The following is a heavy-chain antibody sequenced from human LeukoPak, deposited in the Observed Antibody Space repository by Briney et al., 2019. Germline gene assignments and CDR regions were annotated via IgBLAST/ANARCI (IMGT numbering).Heavy chain of an antibody. CDR1: GFIFSTYT. CDR3: VGDQVGNVGWLT. V-gene: IGHV3-64D*06. D-gene: IGHD4-23*01. CDR2: INGDGRTT. Sequence: GGSLRLSCSASGFIFSTYTMYWVRQAPGKGLEFVAVINGDGRTTYYADSVKGRFTISRDNSKNTLYLQMNSLRAEDTAVYYCVGDQVGNVGWLTWGQGTRVTVSS. J-gene: IGHJ5*02.